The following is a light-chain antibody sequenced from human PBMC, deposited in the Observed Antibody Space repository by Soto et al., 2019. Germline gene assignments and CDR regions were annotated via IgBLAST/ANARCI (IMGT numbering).Light chain of an antibody. V-gene: IGLV1-40*01. CDR1: SSNIGAGYD. Sequence: QSVLTQPPSVSGAPGQRVTISCTGSSSNIGAGYDVHWYQQLPGTAPKLLIYGNSNRPSGVPDQFSGSKSGTSASLVITGLQAEDEADYYCQSYDSRLSGPVFGGGTKVTVL. CDR3: QSYDSRLSGPV. CDR2: GNS. J-gene: IGLJ3*02.